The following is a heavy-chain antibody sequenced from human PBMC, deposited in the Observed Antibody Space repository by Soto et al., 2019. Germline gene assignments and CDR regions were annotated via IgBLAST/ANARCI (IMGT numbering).Heavy chain of an antibody. Sequence: PSETLSLTRTVSGGSISSTSYYWGWIRQPPGKGLEWIGSIYYSGSTYYNASLKSRVTISVDTSKNQFSLKLSSVTAADTAVYYCAGLKYYHTSDYLVNWGQGTRVT. CDR1: GGSISSTSYY. D-gene: IGHD3-22*01. CDR3: AGLKYYHTSDYLVN. CDR2: IYYSGST. V-gene: IGHV4-39*01. J-gene: IGHJ4*02.